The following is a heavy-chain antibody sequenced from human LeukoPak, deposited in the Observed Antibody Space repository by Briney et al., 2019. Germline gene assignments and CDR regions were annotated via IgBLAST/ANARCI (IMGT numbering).Heavy chain of an antibody. Sequence: PGRSLRLSCAASGFTFSSYGMHWVRQAPGKGLEWVAVISYDGSNKYYADSVKGRFTISRDNSKNTLYLQMNSLRAEDTAVYYCARDSFGLDYWGQGTLVTVSS. CDR3: ARDSFGLDY. CDR2: ISYDGSNK. D-gene: IGHD3-16*01. J-gene: IGHJ4*02. CDR1: GFTFSSYG. V-gene: IGHV3-30*03.